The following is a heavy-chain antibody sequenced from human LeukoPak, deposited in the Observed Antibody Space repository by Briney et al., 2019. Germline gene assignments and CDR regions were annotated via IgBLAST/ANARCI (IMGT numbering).Heavy chain of an antibody. CDR3: SRGGAINGYYVY. CDR1: GFTFGDYW. Sequence: PGGSLRLSCAASGFTFGDYWMSWVRQVPGKGLEWVANIKEDGSGKFYVDSVKGRFTISRDNTESSLSLQMDSLRVEDTAVYFCSRGGAINGYYVYWGQGTLVTASS. J-gene: IGHJ4*02. V-gene: IGHV3-7*01. CDR2: IKEDGSGK. D-gene: IGHD1-26*01.